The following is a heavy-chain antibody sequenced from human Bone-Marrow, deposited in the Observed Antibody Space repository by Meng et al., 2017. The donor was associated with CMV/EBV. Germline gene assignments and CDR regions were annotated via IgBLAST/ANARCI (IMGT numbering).Heavy chain of an antibody. CDR2: ITPSGATT. CDR1: AFTCNNYA. V-gene: IGHV3-23*01. CDR3: AKEFGGGKYGLFDN. D-gene: IGHD4-23*01. J-gene: IGHJ4*02. Sequence: AYAFTCNNYAMSWVRQGPGKGLEWVSTITPSGATTHYTDSVKGRFTTSRDNSKNTLYLQMNSLRAEDTAVYYCAKEFGGGKYGLFDNWGQGALVTVSS.